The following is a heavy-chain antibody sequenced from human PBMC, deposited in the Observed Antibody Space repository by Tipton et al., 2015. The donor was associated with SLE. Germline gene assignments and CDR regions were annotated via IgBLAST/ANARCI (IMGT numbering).Heavy chain of an antibody. CDR3: ARYGGSGWPYWYFDL. CDR1: GFTFSSYG. J-gene: IGHJ2*01. D-gene: IGHD6-19*01. CDR2: IRYDGSNK. Sequence: GSLRLSCAASGFTFSSYGMHWVRQAPGKGLEWVAFIRYDGSNKYYADSVKGRFTISRDNAKNSLYLQMNSLRAEDTALYHCARYGGSGWPYWYFDLWGRGTLVTVSS. V-gene: IGHV3-30*02.